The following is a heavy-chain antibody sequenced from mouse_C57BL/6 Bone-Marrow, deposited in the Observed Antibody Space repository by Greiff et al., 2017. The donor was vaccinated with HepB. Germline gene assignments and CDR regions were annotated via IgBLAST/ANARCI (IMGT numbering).Heavy chain of an antibody. D-gene: IGHD1-1*01. Sequence: VQLQQSGTVLARPGASVKMSCKTSGYTFTSYWMHWVKQRPGQGLEWIGAIYPGNSDTSYNQKFKGKAKLTAVTSASTAYMELSSLTNEDYAVYYCTRLDYYGSSYDYWGQGTTLTVSS. V-gene: IGHV1-5*01. CDR3: TRLDYYGSSYDY. J-gene: IGHJ2*01. CDR1: GYTFTSYW. CDR2: IYPGNSDT.